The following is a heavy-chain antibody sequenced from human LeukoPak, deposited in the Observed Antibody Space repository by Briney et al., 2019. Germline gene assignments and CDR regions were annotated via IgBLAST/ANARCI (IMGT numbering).Heavy chain of an antibody. CDR1: GYTFTSYG. Sequence: ASVKVSCKASGYTFTSYGISWVRQAPGQGLVWMGWISAYNGNTNYAQKLQGRVTMTTDTSTSTAYMELRSLRSDDTAVYYCARGAAAPYYYYGMDVWGQGTTVTVSS. J-gene: IGHJ6*02. CDR3: ARGAAAPYYYYGMDV. D-gene: IGHD6-13*01. V-gene: IGHV1-18*01. CDR2: ISAYNGNT.